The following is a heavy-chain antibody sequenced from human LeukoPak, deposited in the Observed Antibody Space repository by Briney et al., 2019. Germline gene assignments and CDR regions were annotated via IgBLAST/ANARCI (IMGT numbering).Heavy chain of an antibody. CDR1: GFTFRHEW. J-gene: IGHJ6*02. CDR3: AKSESSSWYFRPYYYYGMDV. CDR2: ISGSGGST. Sequence: QAGGSLRLSCAASGFTFRHEWMSWVRQAPGKGLEWVSAISGSGGSTYYADSVKGRFTISRDNSKNTLYLQMNSLRAEDTAVYYCAKSESSSWYFRPYYYYGMDVWGQGTTVTVSS. V-gene: IGHV3-23*01. D-gene: IGHD6-13*01.